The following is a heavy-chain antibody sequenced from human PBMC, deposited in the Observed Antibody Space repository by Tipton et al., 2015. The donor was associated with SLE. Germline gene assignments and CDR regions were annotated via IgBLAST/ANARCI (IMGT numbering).Heavy chain of an antibody. V-gene: IGHV3-20*04. CDR2: INWNGDRT. CDR1: GFLMFGDYG. Sequence: GSLRLSCAASGFLMFGDYGMSWVRQAPGKGLEWVSGINWNGDRTGYADSVKGRFTISRENAKKSLYLQMNSLRADDTALYYCARFLYPYGMDVWGQGTTVTVSS. J-gene: IGHJ6*02. D-gene: IGHD3-10*01. CDR3: ARFLYPYGMDV.